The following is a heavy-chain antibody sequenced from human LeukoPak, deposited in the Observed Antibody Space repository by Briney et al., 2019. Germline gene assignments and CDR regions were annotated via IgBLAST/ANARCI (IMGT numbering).Heavy chain of an antibody. CDR2: INHSGST. D-gene: IGHD5-24*01. CDR3: ASVRGSPSPRRDGYT. J-gene: IGHJ5*02. Sequence: GSLRPSCAASGFTVSTNYMSWVRQPPGKGLERIGEINHSGSTNYNPSLKSRVTISVDTSKNQFSLKMSSVTAADTAVYYCASVRGSPSPRRDGYTWGQGTLVTVSS. V-gene: IGHV4-34*01. CDR1: GFTVSTNY.